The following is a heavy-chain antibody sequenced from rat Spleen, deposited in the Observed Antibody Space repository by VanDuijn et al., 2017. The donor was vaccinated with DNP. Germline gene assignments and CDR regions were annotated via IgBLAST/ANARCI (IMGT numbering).Heavy chain of an antibody. CDR3: ARWGYYYSGGDWFAY. CDR2: INTGSGGT. J-gene: IGHJ3*01. V-gene: IGHV1-43*01. Sequence: QIQLQQSGAELAKPGSSVKISCKASGYTFTTYYIGWIKQTTRQGLEFIGYINTGSGGTNYNEKFKGKATLTVDKSSSTAFMQLSSLTPDDSAVYYCARWGYYYSGGDWFAYWGQGTLVTVSS. D-gene: IGHD1-1*01. CDR1: GYTFTTYY.